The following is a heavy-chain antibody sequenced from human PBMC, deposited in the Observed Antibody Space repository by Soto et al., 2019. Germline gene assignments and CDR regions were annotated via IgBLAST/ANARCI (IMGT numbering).Heavy chain of an antibody. V-gene: IGHV1-69*13. Sequence: SVKVSCKASGYTFTSYGISWVRQAPGQGIEWMGGIIPIFGTANYAQKFQGRVTITADESTSTAYMELSSLRSEDTAVYYCAGPPELTRIYYYYGMDVWGQGTTVTVSS. CDR1: GYTFTSYG. D-gene: IGHD1-7*01. J-gene: IGHJ6*02. CDR2: IIPIFGTA. CDR3: AGPPELTRIYYYYGMDV.